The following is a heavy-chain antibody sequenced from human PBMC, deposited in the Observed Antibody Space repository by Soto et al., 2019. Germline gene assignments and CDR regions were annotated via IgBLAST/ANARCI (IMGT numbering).Heavy chain of an antibody. D-gene: IGHD3-10*01. CDR3: AREFAITRASMDV. CDR1: GFTFSSYG. Sequence: QVQLVESGGGVVQPGRSLRLSCAASGFTFSSYGMHWVRQAPGKGLEWVAVIWYDGSNKYYADSVKGRFTISRDNSKNTLYLQMNSLRAEDTAVYYCAREFAITRASMDVWGQGTTVTVSS. V-gene: IGHV3-33*01. CDR2: IWYDGSNK. J-gene: IGHJ6*02.